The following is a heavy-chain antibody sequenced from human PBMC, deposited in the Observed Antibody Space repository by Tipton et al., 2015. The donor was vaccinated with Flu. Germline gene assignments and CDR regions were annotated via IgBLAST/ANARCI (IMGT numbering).Heavy chain of an antibody. Sequence: LRLSCTVSGGSISSYYWSWIRQPAGKGLEWIGRIYTGGSSYYNPSLKGRVTMSVDTSKNQFSLKLDSMTAADTAVYFCARDGYSGYDFGYYFDSWGQGTLVTVST. J-gene: IGHJ4*02. V-gene: IGHV4-4*07. CDR2: IYTGGSS. D-gene: IGHD5-12*01. CDR3: ARDGYSGYDFGYYFDS. CDR1: GGSISSYY.